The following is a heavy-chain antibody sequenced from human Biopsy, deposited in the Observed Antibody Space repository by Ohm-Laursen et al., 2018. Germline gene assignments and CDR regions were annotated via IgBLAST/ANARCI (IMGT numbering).Heavy chain of an antibody. CDR3: AKDRYPSSWHYYYGMDV. D-gene: IGHD6-13*01. V-gene: IGHV3-9*01. CDR1: GFIFDDYA. CDR2: ISWDSGRI. J-gene: IGHJ6*02. Sequence: SLRLSCAAPGFIFDDYAMHWVRQAPGKGLEWVSGISWDSGRIDYADSVKGRFTISRDNAKNSLYLQMNSLRSEDTALYYCAKDRYPSSWHYYYGMDVWGQGTTVTVSS.